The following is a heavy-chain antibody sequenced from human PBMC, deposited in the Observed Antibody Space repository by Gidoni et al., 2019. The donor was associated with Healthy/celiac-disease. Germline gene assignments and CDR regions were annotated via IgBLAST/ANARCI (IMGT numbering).Heavy chain of an antibody. CDR1: GFTFSSYA. D-gene: IGHD6-13*01. CDR3: ASSRLAFQAAAGKGDY. CDR2: ISYDGSNK. Sequence: QVQLVESGGGVVQPGRSLNLSCAASGFTFSSYAMHWVRQAPGKGLEWVAIISYDGSNKYYADSVKGRFTISRDNSKNTLYLQMNSLRAEDTAVYYCASSRLAFQAAAGKGDYWGQGTLVTVSS. J-gene: IGHJ4*02. V-gene: IGHV3-30-3*01.